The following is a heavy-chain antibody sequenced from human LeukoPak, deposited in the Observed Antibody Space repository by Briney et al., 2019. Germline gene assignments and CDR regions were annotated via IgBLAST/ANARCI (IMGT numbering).Heavy chain of an antibody. Sequence: SGGSLRLSCAASGFPFSSHWLSWFRQSPGKGLEWVANIKQDGSEKYYVDSVKGRFTISRDNAKNSLYMQMNSLTAEDTAVYYCARGAGRHGDNRDYWGQGTLVTVSS. J-gene: IGHJ4*02. V-gene: IGHV3-7*01. CDR1: GFPFSSHW. CDR3: ARGAGRHGDNRDY. CDR2: IKQDGSEK. D-gene: IGHD4-17*01.